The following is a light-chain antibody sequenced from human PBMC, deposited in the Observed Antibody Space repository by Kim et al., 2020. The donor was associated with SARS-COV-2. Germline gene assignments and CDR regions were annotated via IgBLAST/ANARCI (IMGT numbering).Light chain of an antibody. Sequence: SVGDRVTITCRASQSISSYLNWYQQKPGKAPKLLIYAASSLQSGVPSRFSGSGSGTDFTLTISSLQPEDFATYYCQQSYSTPPVTFGQGTKVEIK. V-gene: IGKV1-39*01. CDR3: QQSYSTPPVT. CDR2: AAS. CDR1: QSISSY. J-gene: IGKJ1*01.